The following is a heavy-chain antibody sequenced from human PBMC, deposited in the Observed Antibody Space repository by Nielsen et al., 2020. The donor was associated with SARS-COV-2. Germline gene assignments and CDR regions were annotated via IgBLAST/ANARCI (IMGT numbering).Heavy chain of an antibody. CDR2: IYYSGST. J-gene: IGHJ3*02. Sequence: SETLSLTCTVSGGSISSYYWSWIRQPPGKGLEWIGYIYYSGSTNYNPSLKSRVTISVDTSKNQFSLKLSSVTAADAAVYYCARFRQAHTYYDFWSGYNTHAFDIWGQGTMVTVSS. V-gene: IGHV4-59*01. CDR1: GGSISSYY. CDR3: ARFRQAHTYYDFWSGYNTHAFDI. D-gene: IGHD3-3*01.